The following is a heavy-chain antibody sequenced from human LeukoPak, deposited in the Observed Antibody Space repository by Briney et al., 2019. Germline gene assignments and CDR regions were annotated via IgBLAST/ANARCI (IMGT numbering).Heavy chain of an antibody. CDR3: ARNPDEHWLDESENWYFDL. Sequence: ASVKVSCKASGYTFIDYYLHWLRQAPGQGLEWMGRINPNRGDTKPAQKFQGRVTMTRDTSISVAYMELSSLQSDDTAVYYCARNPDEHWLDESENWYFDLWGSGALVTVSS. CDR1: GYTFIDYY. J-gene: IGHJ2*01. CDR2: INPNRGDT. V-gene: IGHV1-2*06. D-gene: IGHD6-19*01.